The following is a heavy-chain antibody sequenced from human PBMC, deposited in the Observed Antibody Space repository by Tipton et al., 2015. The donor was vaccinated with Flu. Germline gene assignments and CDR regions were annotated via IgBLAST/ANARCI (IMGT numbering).Heavy chain of an antibody. CDR1: GFTFSSYS. CDR2: ISSSSSYI. CDR3: ARARRDGYNLFAFDI. J-gene: IGHJ3*02. V-gene: IGHV3-21*01. Sequence: SLRLSCAASGFTFSSYSMNWVRQAPGKGLEWVSSISSSSSYIYYADSVKGRFTISRDNAKSSLYLQMNSLRAEDTAVYYCARARRDGYNLFAFDIWGQGTMVTVSS. D-gene: IGHD5-24*01.